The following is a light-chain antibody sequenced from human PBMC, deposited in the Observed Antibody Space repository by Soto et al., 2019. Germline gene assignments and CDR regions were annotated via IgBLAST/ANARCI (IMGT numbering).Light chain of an antibody. CDR1: QTIDYN. CDR2: GVA. J-gene: IGKJ5*01. CDR3: QQRSNWIT. V-gene: IGKV3-11*01. Sequence: EILIAQSPATQSVYPGERATLSCRASQTIDYNLAWYQQKPGQAPRLLIYGVATRATGIPARFSGSGSGTDFTLTIRSLEPEDFAVYYCQQRSNWITFGQGTRLEIK.